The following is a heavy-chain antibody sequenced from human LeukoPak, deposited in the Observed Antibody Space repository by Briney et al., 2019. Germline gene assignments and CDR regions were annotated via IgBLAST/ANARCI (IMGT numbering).Heavy chain of an antibody. CDR2: INHSGST. CDR3: ARLGPGGWYFDY. J-gene: IGHJ4*02. V-gene: IGHV4-34*01. Sequence: PSETLSLTCAVYGGSFRGYYWSWIRQPPGKGVEWIGEINHSGSTNYNPSLKSRVTISVDTSKNQFSLKLSSVTAADTAVYYCARLGPGGWYFDYWGQGTLVTVSS. CDR1: GGSFRGYY. D-gene: IGHD6-19*01.